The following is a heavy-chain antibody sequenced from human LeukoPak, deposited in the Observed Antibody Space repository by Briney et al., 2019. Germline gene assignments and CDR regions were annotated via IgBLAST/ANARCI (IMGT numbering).Heavy chain of an antibody. V-gene: IGHV3-30-3*01. CDR3: ARGGYSYGYDYYYGMDV. CDR1: GFTFSSYA. J-gene: IGHJ6*02. D-gene: IGHD5-18*01. CDR2: ISYDGSNK. Sequence: GGSLRLSCAASGFTFSSYAMSWVRQAPGKGLEWVAVISYDGSNKYYADSVKGRFTISRDNSKNTLYLQMNSLRAEDTAVYYCARGGYSYGYDYYYGMDVWGQGTTVTVSS.